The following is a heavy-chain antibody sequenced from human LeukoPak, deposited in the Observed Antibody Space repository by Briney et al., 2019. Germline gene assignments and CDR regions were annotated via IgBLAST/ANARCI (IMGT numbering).Heavy chain of an antibody. Sequence: SQTLSLTCTVSGGSISSGGYYWSWIRQHPGKSLEWIGYIYYSGSTYYNPSLKSRVTISVDTSKNQFSLKLSSVTAADTAVYYCAGWYLDAFDIWGQGTMVTVSS. D-gene: IGHD6-19*01. V-gene: IGHV4-31*03. J-gene: IGHJ3*02. CDR3: AGWYLDAFDI. CDR1: GGSISSGGYY. CDR2: IYYSGST.